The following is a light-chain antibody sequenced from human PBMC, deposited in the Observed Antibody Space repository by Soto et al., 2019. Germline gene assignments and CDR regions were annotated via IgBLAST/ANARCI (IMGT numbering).Light chain of an antibody. CDR3: QQTFRTPHT. CDR2: SAS. Sequence: DIQMTQSPASLSASVGERVTITCRAIQTISSYLNWYQQKPGAAPKLLIYSASTLQTGVPSRFSGSGFGTDYTLTISSLQPADFAIYYCQQTFRTPHTFGQGNQV. J-gene: IGKJ2*01. V-gene: IGKV1-39*01. CDR1: QTISSY.